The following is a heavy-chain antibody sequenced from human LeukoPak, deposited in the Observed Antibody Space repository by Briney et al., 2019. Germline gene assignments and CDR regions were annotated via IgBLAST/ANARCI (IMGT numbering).Heavy chain of an antibody. D-gene: IGHD6-19*01. CDR1: GGSFSGYY. CDR2: IYYSGST. J-gene: IGHJ6*02. CDR3: ARAVAGTHYYYGMDV. Sequence: PSETLSLTCAVYGGSFSGYYWSWIRQPPGKGLEWIGYIYYSGSTNYNPSLKSRVTISVDTSKKQFSLKLSSVTAADTAVYYCARAVAGTHYYYGMDVWGQGTTVTVSS. V-gene: IGHV4-59*01.